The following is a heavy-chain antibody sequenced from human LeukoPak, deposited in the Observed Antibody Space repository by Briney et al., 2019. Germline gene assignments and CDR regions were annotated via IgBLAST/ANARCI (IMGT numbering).Heavy chain of an antibody. V-gene: IGHV3-7*01. Sequence: GGSLRLSCAAPGLTFSSSWMTWVRQAPGKGLEWVANIKEDASETNYVGSAMGRFAVSRDNAKNTLYLQMNSLRVEDTAIYYCTRGSPLDYWGQGTQVTVSS. CDR2: IKEDASET. CDR3: TRGSPLDY. D-gene: IGHD1-26*01. CDR1: GLTFSSSW. J-gene: IGHJ4*02.